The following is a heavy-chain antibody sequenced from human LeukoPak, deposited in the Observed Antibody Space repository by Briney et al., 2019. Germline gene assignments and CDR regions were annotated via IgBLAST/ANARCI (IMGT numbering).Heavy chain of an antibody. CDR2: INPSGGNT. V-gene: IGHV1-46*01. CDR3: ARVGVGATTFAY. Sequence: GASVKVSCKASGYTFTSSYMHWVRQAPGQGLEWMGIINPSGGNTTYAQKFQGRVTMTRDTSISTAYMELSRLRSDDTAVYYCARVGVGATTFAYWGQGTLVTVSS. D-gene: IGHD1-26*01. J-gene: IGHJ4*02. CDR1: GYTFTSSY.